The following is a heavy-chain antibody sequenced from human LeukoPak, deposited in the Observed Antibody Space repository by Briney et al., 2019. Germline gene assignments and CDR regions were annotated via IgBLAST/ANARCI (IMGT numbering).Heavy chain of an antibody. Sequence: ASVKVSCKASGYSLTGYYMHWVRQAPGQGLEWMGWINPVSGDTDYAQRFQGRVSMTRDTSISTAYMELSSLRSDDTAVYYCARVGEGWSSGSGPYSSTIYYFAMDVWGQGTTVTVSS. CDR1: GYSLTGYY. D-gene: IGHD3-10*01. CDR2: INPVSGDT. J-gene: IGHJ6*02. V-gene: IGHV1-2*02. CDR3: ARVGEGWSSGSGPYSSTIYYFAMDV.